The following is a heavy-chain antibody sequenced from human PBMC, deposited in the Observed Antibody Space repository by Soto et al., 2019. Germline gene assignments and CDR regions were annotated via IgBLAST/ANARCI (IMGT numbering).Heavy chain of an antibody. CDR1: AFTFNNYA. D-gene: IGHD3-10*01. J-gene: IGHJ4*02. CDR3: ARGFSAGKGSPPDF. CDR2: IGGSGRTT. V-gene: IGHV3-23*01. Sequence: GGSLRLSCAASAFTFNNYAMSWVRQAPGKGLEWVSGIGGSGRTTYYADSVKGRFTISRDNSNNTLFLQMNSLRDGDTAVYYCARGFSAGKGSPPDFWGQGTLVTVSS.